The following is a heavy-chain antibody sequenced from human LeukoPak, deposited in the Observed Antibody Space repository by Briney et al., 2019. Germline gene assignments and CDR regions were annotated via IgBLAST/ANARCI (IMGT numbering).Heavy chain of an antibody. J-gene: IGHJ4*02. CDR1: GFTFSSYS. CDR3: ARAKLRFLEWLLPAFDY. CDR2: ISSSSSYI. V-gene: IGHV3-21*01. D-gene: IGHD3-3*01. Sequence: PGGSLRLSCAASGFTFSSYSMNWVRQAPGKGLEWVSSISSSSSYIYYADSVKGRFTISRDNAKNSLYLQMNSLRAEDTAVYYCARAKLRFLEWLLPAFDYWGQGTLVTVSS.